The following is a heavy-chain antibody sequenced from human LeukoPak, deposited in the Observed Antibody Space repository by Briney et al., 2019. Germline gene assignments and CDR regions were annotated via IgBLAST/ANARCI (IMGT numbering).Heavy chain of an antibody. D-gene: IGHD2-15*01. CDR2: ISADGSIT. CDR1: GFTFSRYW. Sequence: GGSLRLSCADSGFTFSRYWMHWVRQTPGKGLVWVSCISADGSITRYADSVKGRFTISRDNTKSTLYLQMHSLRAEDTAVYYCATAGGDGSRMGFDPWGQGTLVTVSS. J-gene: IGHJ5*02. CDR3: ATAGGDGSRMGFDP. V-gene: IGHV3-74*01.